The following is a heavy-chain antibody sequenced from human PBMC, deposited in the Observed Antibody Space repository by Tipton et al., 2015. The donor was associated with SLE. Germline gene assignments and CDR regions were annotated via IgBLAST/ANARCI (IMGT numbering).Heavy chain of an antibody. CDR1: GDSVSSNSVG. CDR2: TYYRSKWSY. V-gene: IGHV6-1*01. J-gene: IGHJ3*02. CDR3: ARETSGWYLDAFDI. Sequence: GLVKPSQTLSLTCAISGDSVSSNSVGWNWIRQSPSRGLEWLGRTYYRSKWSYDYADSMKSRITINSDTSKNHFSLQLNSVTPEDTAVYYCARETSGWYLDAFDIWGQGTRVTVSS. D-gene: IGHD6-19*01.